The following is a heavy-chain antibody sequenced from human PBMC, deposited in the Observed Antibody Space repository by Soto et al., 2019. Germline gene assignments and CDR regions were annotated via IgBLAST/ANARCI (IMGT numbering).Heavy chain of an antibody. CDR1: GGSFSGYY. CDR3: ARGNYPYYFDY. D-gene: IGHD1-7*01. CDR2: INHSGST. V-gene: IGHV4-34*01. Sequence: QVHLQQWGAGLLKPSETLSLTCSVSGGSFSGYYWSWIRQPPGKGLEWIGDINHSGSTDYNPSLNSRVTISLDTSKNQFSLKLRSMTAADTAVYYCARGNYPYYFDYWGQGTLVTVSS. J-gene: IGHJ4*02.